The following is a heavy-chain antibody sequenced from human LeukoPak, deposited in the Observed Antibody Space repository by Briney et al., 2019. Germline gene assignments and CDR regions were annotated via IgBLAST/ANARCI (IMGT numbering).Heavy chain of an antibody. CDR1: GYTFTNYD. J-gene: IGHJ3*02. D-gene: IGHD5-24*01. Sequence: ASVKVSCKTSGYTFTNYDINWVRQAAGQGLEWMGWMNPNSGNTGYAQKFQGRVTMTRNTSISTAYMELSSLRSEDAAVYYCARDGQDDAFDIWGQGTMVTVSS. CDR3: ARDGQDDAFDI. CDR2: MNPNSGNT. V-gene: IGHV1-8*01.